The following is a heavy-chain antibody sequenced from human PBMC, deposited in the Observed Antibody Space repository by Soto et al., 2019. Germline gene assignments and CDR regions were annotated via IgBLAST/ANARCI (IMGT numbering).Heavy chain of an antibody. Sequence: PSETLSLTCAVSGYSISSGYYWGWLRQPPGKGLEWIGSIYSGGRNNYNPSLKSRVTMSVDTSKNQFSLRLSSVTAADTAMYYCARGSSRWDYWGQGTLVTVSS. CDR3: ARGSSRWDY. CDR2: IYSGGRN. CDR1: GYSISSGYY. V-gene: IGHV4-38-2*01. J-gene: IGHJ4*02. D-gene: IGHD6-13*01.